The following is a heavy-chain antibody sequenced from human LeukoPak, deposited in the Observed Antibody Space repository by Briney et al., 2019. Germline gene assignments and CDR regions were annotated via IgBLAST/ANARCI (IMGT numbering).Heavy chain of an antibody. CDR3: AREPLSGWYEDY. V-gene: IGHV1-18*01. D-gene: IGHD6-19*01. Sequence: ASVKVSCKASGYTFTSYGISWARQAPGQGLEWMGWISAYNGNTNYAQKLQGRVTMTTDTSTSTAYMELRSLRSDDTAVYYCAREPLSGWYEDYWGQGTLVTVSS. CDR2: ISAYNGNT. J-gene: IGHJ4*02. CDR1: GYTFTSYG.